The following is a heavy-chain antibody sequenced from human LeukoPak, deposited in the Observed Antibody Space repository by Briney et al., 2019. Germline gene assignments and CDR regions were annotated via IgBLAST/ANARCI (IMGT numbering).Heavy chain of an antibody. Sequence: ASVKVSCKVSGYTLTELSMHWVRQAPGKGLEWMGGFDPEDGETIYAQKFQGRVTMTEDTSTDTAYLELSSLRSEDTAVYYCERGFGGSGWYSRYYYMDVWGKGTTVTVSS. CDR1: GYTLTELS. CDR2: FDPEDGET. D-gene: IGHD6-19*01. V-gene: IGHV1-24*01. J-gene: IGHJ6*03. CDR3: ERGFGGSGWYSRYYYMDV.